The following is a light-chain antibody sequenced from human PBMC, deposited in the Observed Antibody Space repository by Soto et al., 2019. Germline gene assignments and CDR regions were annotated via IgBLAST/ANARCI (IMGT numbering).Light chain of an antibody. CDR1: SSNIGTPYD. Sequence: QSVLTQPPSVSGAPGQRVTISCTGSSSNIGTPYDVHWYQQLPGTAPKLLIYGNSNRPSGVPDRFSGSKSGTSASLAITGLQAEDEADYYCQSYDSSLSGYVIFGGGTKLTVX. J-gene: IGLJ2*01. V-gene: IGLV1-40*01. CDR3: QSYDSSLSGYVI. CDR2: GNS.